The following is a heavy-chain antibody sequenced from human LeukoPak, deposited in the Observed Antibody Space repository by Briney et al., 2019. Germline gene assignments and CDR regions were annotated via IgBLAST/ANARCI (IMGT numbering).Heavy chain of an antibody. V-gene: IGHV3-30-3*01. CDR3: AKDRAPGGNYYDFSD. J-gene: IGHJ4*02. CDR2: ISFDGNNK. Sequence: GGSLRLSCAASGFSFSTYSIHWVRQAPGKGLEWVTVISFDGNNKYYADSVRGRFTISRDNSKNTVYLQMNSLRTEVTAIYYCAKDRAPGGNYYDFSDWGQGTLVTVSS. D-gene: IGHD1-26*01. CDR1: GFSFSTYS.